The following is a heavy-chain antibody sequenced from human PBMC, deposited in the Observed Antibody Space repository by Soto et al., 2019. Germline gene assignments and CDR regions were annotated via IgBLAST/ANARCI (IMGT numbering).Heavy chain of an antibody. CDR2: IYPGDSDT. CDR1: GYSFTSYW. Sequence: PGESLKISCKGSGYSFTSYWIGWVRQMPGKGLEWMGIIYPGDSDTRYSPSFQGQVTISADKSISTAYLQWSSLKASDTAMYWCARGYYGSGNYYSPTLGMDVWGQGTTVTVSS. J-gene: IGHJ6*02. D-gene: IGHD3-10*01. CDR3: ARGYYGSGNYYSPTLGMDV. V-gene: IGHV5-51*01.